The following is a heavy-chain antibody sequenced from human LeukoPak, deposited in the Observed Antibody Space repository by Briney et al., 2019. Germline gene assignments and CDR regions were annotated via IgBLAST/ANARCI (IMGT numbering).Heavy chain of an antibody. Sequence: GASVKVSCKASGYTFTGYYMHWVRQAPGQGLEWMGWINPDNGGTNYAQKFQGRVTMTRDMSISTAYMELSRLRSDDTAVYYCASLHGYGSGRPWGQGTLVTVSS. J-gene: IGHJ5*02. V-gene: IGHV1-2*02. CDR1: GYTFTGYY. CDR2: INPDNGGT. D-gene: IGHD3-10*01. CDR3: ASLHGYGSGRP.